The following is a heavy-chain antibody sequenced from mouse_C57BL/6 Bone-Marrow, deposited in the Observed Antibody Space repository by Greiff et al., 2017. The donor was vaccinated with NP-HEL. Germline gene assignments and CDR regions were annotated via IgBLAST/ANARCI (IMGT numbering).Heavy chain of an antibody. V-gene: IGHV8-12*01. CDR3: ARRRDYGKDYAMDY. D-gene: IGHD2-1*01. Sequence: QVTLKESGPGILQSSQTLSLTCSFSGFSLSTSGMGVSWIRQPSGKGLEWLAHIYWDDDKRYNPSLKSRLTISKDTSRNQVFLKITSVDTADTATYDCARRRDYGKDYAMDYWGQGTSVTVSS. J-gene: IGHJ4*01. CDR1: GFSLSTSGMG. CDR2: IYWDDDK.